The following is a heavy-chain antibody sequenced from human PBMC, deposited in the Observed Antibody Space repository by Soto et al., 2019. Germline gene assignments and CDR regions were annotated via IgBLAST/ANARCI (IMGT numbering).Heavy chain of an antibody. J-gene: IGHJ4*02. D-gene: IGHD1-1*01. CDR3: TTEDSREPGTYYFDY. CDR1: SVSNAW. V-gene: IGHV3-15*07. Sequence: SVSNAWMNWVRQAPGKGLEWVGRIKSKTDGGTTDYAAPVKGRFTISRDDSKNTLYLQMNSLKTEDTAVYYCTTEDSREPGTYYFDYWGQGTLVTVSS. CDR2: IKSKTDGGTT.